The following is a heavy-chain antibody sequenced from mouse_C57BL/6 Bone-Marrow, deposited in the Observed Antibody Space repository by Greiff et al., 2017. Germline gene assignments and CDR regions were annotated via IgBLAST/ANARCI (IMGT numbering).Heavy chain of an antibody. CDR1: GYAFSSSW. V-gene: IGHV1-82*01. D-gene: IGHD3-2*02. Sequence: VQLQQSGPELVKPGASVKISCKASGYAFSSSWMNWVKQRPGKGLEWIGRIYPGDGDTNYNGKFKGKATLTADKSSSTAYMQLSSLTSEDSAVYFCADSSGYVPWGQGTSVTVSS. J-gene: IGHJ4*01. CDR2: IYPGDGDT. CDR3: ADSSGYVP.